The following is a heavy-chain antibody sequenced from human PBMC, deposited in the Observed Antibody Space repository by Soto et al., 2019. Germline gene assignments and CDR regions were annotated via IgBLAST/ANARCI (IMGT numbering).Heavy chain of an antibody. Sequence: GGSLRLSCAASGFTFSSYAMHWVRQAPGKGLEWVAVISYDGSNKYYADSVKGRFTISRDNSKNTLYLQMNSLRAEDTAVYYCARNYEYYDFWSGYYYWGQGTLVTVSS. CDR2: ISYDGSNK. CDR1: GFTFSSYA. CDR3: ARNYEYYDFWSGYYY. V-gene: IGHV3-30-3*01. J-gene: IGHJ4*02. D-gene: IGHD3-3*01.